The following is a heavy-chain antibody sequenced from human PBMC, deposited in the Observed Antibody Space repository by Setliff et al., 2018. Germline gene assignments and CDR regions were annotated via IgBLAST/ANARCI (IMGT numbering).Heavy chain of an antibody. Sequence: PSETLSLTCTVSGASLSSGSYYWSWIRQSAGKGLEWIGHIYTNGATSYSPSLKSRVSISADTSKNVLSLRLSSVTAADTAVYFCARGSGRGYSYGLFDYWGQGSLVTVSS. V-gene: IGHV4-61*10. CDR2: IYTNGAT. J-gene: IGHJ4*02. CDR1: GASLSSGSYY. D-gene: IGHD5-18*01. CDR3: ARGSGRGYSYGLFDY.